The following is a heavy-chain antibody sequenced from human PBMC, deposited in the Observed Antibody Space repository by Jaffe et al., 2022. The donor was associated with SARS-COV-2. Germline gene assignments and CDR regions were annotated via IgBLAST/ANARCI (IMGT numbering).Heavy chain of an antibody. Sequence: QLQLQESGPGLVKPSETLTLTCTVSGASISSNSYYWGWIRQPPGKGLEWIGSIYHSGSIYYSSSLKSRVTISLDTSKNQFSLKLSSVTAADTAVYYCARQVRGGGTCYDYWGQGTLLTVSS. CDR2: IYHSGSI. CDR1: GASISSNSYY. D-gene: IGHD2-15*01. V-gene: IGHV4-39*01. CDR3: ARQVRGGGTCYDY. J-gene: IGHJ4*02.